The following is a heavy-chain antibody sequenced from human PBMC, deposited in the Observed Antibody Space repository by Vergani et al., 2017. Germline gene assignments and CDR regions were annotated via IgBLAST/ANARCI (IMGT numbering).Heavy chain of an antibody. J-gene: IGHJ6*03. D-gene: IGHD6-19*01. CDR1: GGSISSYY. CDR3: ARVKRPGIAVAGTSYYYYYMDV. Sequence: QVQLQESGPGLVKPSETLSLTCTVPGGSISSYYWSWIRQPAGKGLEWIGRIYTSGSTNYNPSLKSRVTMSVDTSKNQFSLKLSSVTAADTAVYYCARVKRPGIAVAGTSYYYYYMDVWGKGTTVTVSS. CDR2: IYTSGST. V-gene: IGHV4-4*07.